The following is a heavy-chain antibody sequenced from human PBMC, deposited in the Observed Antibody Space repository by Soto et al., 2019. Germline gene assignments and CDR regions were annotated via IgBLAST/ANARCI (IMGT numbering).Heavy chain of an antibody. J-gene: IGHJ4*02. D-gene: IGHD4-17*01. CDR2: ISYSGTT. CDR3: ASMGTPVTGLYYFDY. Sequence: QVQLQESGPGLVKPSQTLSLTCTVSGGSISSGTYYWSWIRQPPGKGLEWIGFISYSGTTHYSASLRSRISISVDTSKNQFSLDLSSVTAADTAVYYCASMGTPVTGLYYFDYWGQGTLVNVSS. CDR1: GGSISSGTYY. V-gene: IGHV4-30-4*01.